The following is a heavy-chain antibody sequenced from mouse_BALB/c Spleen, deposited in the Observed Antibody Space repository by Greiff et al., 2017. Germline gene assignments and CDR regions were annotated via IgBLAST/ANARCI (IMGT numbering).Heavy chain of an antibody. CDR3: ARDTVVAPYAMDY. CDR1: GFTFSSYA. V-gene: IGHV5-9-4*01. J-gene: IGHJ4*01. CDR2: ISSGGSYT. D-gene: IGHD1-1*01. Sequence: EVQGVESGGGLVKPGGSLKLSCAASGFTFSSYAMSWVRQSPEKRLEWVAEISSGGSYTYYPDTVTGRFTISRDNAKNTLYLEMSSLRSEDTAMYYCARDTVVAPYAMDYWGQGTSVTVSS.